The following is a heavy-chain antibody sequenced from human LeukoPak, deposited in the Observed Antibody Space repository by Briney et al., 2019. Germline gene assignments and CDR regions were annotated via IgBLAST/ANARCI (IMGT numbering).Heavy chain of an antibody. CDR1: GFTVITND. V-gene: IGHV3-53*01. Sequence: GGSLRLSCAASGFTVITNDMTWVRQAPGKGLEWVSVLYSDGSTKYADSVQGRFTISRDNSKNTLYLEMNSLSPDDTAAYYCARGVEPLAANTLAYWGQGTLVTVSS. J-gene: IGHJ4*02. CDR2: LYSDGST. CDR3: ARGVEPLAANTLAY. D-gene: IGHD1-14*01.